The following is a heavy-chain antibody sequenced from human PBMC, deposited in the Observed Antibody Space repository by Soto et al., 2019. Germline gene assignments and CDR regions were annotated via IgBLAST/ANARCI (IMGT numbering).Heavy chain of an antibody. D-gene: IGHD6-6*01. V-gene: IGHV4-61*01. CDR1: GGSVSSGSYY. CDR3: ARVGGLAARTFEY. Sequence: SETLSLTCTVSGGSVSSGSYYWSWILHPPGKGLEWIGYIYYSVSTKYNPSLKSRVTISVDTSKNKFSLNLRSMRPADTAVYYCARVGGLAARTFEYSGPGTMVTLSS. J-gene: IGHJ4*02. CDR2: IYYSVST.